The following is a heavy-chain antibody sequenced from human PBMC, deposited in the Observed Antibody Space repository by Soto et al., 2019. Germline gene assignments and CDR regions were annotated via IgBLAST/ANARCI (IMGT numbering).Heavy chain of an antibody. CDR1: GFTFSNAW. D-gene: IGHD4-17*01. V-gene: IGHV3-15*07. J-gene: IGHJ4*02. CDR2: IKSKTDGGTT. Sequence: GGSLRLSCAASGFTFSNAWMNWVRQAPGKGLEWVGRIKSKTDGGTTDYAAPVKGRFTISRDDSKNTLYLQMNSLKTEDTAVYYCTTDPMTTVTSFFLGESDYWGQGTLVTVSS. CDR3: TTDPMTTVTSFFLGESDY.